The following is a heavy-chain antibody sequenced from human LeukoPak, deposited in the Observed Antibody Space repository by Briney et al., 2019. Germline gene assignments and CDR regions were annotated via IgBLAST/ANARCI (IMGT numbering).Heavy chain of an antibody. J-gene: IGHJ4*02. D-gene: IGHD2-15*01. CDR3: AREGGDIADTGFDY. CDR2: IEEDGGES. CDR1: GFNFSSYW. V-gene: IGHV3-7*01. Sequence: GGSLRLSCATSGFNFSSYWMSWVRQAPGKGLEWVANIEEDGGESYYLDSVKGRFTISRDNGKNSLYLQMNSLRAEDTAVYYWAREGGDIADTGFDYWGQGSLVAVSS.